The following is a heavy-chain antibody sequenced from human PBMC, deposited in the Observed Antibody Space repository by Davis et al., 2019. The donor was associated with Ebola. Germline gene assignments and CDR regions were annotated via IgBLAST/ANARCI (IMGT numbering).Heavy chain of an antibody. J-gene: IGHJ3*02. CDR3: ARDPYSSSDI. Sequence: PGGSLRLSCAASGFTFRSYAMNWVRQAPGKGLEWVSSISSSSSYIYYADLVKGRFTISRDNAKNSLYLQMNSLRAEDTAVYYCARDPYSSSDIWGQGTMVTVSS. CDR1: GFTFRSYA. D-gene: IGHD6-6*01. V-gene: IGHV3-21*01. CDR2: ISSSSSYI.